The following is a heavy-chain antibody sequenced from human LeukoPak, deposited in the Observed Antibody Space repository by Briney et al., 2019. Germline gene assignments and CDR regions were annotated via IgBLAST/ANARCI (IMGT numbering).Heavy chain of an antibody. D-gene: IGHD2-2*01. V-gene: IGHV4-59*01. CDR1: GGSISSYY. J-gene: IGHJ3*02. CDR2: IYYSGST. CDR3: AREDIVVVPAARGGGGAFDI. Sequence: SETLSLTCTVSGGSISSYYWSWIRQPPGKGLEWIGYIYYSGSTNYNPSLKSRVTISVDTSKNQFSLKLSSVTAADTAVYYCAREDIVVVPAARGGGGAFDIWGQGTMVTVSS.